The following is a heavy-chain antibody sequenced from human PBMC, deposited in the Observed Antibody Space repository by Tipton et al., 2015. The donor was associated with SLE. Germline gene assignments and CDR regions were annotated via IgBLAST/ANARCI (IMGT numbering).Heavy chain of an antibody. CDR3: AKEAPYYDFWREGYGMDV. J-gene: IGHJ6*02. V-gene: IGHV3-23*01. CDR1: GFTFSSYA. D-gene: IGHD3-3*01. CDR2: ISGSGGST. Sequence: GSLRLSCAASGFTFSSYAMSWVRQAPGKGLEWVSAISGSGGSTYYADSVKGRFTISRDNSKNTLYLQMNSLRAEDTAVYYCAKEAPYYDFWREGYGMDVWGQGTTVTVSS.